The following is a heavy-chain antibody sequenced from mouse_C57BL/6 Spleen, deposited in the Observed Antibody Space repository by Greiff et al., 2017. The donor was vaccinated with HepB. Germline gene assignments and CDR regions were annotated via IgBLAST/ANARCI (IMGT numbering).Heavy chain of an antibody. V-gene: IGHV14-1*01. CDR2: IDPEDGDT. J-gene: IGHJ1*03. D-gene: IGHD1-1*01. CDR3: TTTVVATRYFDV. Sequence: EVQLQQSGAELVRPGASVKLSCTASGFNIKDYYMHWVKQRPEQGLEWIGRIDPEDGDTEDAPKFQGKATMTADTSSNTAYLQLSSLTSEDTAVYYCTTTVVATRYFDVWGTGTTVTVSS. CDR1: GFNIKDYY.